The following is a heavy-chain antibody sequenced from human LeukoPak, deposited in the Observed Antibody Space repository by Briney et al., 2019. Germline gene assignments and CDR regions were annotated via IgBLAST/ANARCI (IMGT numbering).Heavy chain of an antibody. D-gene: IGHD1-14*01. CDR2: IRYDGSEI. J-gene: IGHJ4*02. CDR3: AKEPEQYYEENYFDH. V-gene: IGHV3-30*02. Sequence: GGSLRLSCAASGFNFNVYGMHWVRQAPGKGLEWVAFIRYDGSEIYYGDPVKGRFIISRNNSKNTVHLQMDSLKPEDTAVYFCAKEPEQYYEENYFDHWGQGTLVTVSS. CDR1: GFNFNVYG.